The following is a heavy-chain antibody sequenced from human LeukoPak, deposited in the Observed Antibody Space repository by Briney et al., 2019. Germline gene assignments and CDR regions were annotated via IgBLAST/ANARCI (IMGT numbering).Heavy chain of an antibody. D-gene: IGHD3-22*01. J-gene: IGHJ4*02. CDR3: AKKNHYSDSNGYPDY. CDR1: GFTFSSYA. V-gene: IGHV3-23*01. Sequence: PGGSLRLSCAASGFTFSSYAMSWVRQAPGKGLEWVSAISGNVGSTYYADSVKGRFTISRDTSRTTLYLQMTSLRAEDTAVYYCAKKNHYSDSNGYPDYWGQGTRVTVSS. CDR2: ISGNVGST.